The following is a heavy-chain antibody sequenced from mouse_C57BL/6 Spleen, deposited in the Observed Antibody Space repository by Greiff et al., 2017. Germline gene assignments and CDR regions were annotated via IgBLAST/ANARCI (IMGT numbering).Heavy chain of an antibody. V-gene: IGHV3-6*01. J-gene: IGHJ2*01. Sequence: VQLKESGPGLVKPSQSLSLTCSVTGYSITSGYYWNWIRQFPGNKLEWMGYISYDGSNNYNPSLKNRISITRDTSKNQFFLKLNSVTTEDTATYYCAREGTGDYFDYWGQGTTLTVSS. CDR3: AREGTGDYFDY. CDR2: ISYDGSN. D-gene: IGHD4-1*01. CDR1: GYSITSGYY.